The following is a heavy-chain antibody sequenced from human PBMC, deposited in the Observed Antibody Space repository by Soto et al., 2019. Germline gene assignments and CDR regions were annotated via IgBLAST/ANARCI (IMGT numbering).Heavy chain of an antibody. CDR3: AKERNSSGYYGYYGMDV. CDR2: LSSSGGGT. V-gene: IGHV3-23*01. J-gene: IGHJ6*02. CDR1: GFMLTSYA. D-gene: IGHD3-22*01. Sequence: PGGSLRLSCAASGFMLTSYAMSWVRQAPGKGLEWVSALSSSGGGTYYADSVKGRFTISRDNSKNTLFLQMNSLRVEDTAVYYCAKERNSSGYYGYYGMDVWGQGTTVTVSS.